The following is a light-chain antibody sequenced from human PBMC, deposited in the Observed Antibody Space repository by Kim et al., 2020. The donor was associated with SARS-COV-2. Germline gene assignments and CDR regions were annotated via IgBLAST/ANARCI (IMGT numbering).Light chain of an antibody. Sequence: SPGERSPPSCRASQSVSSSYLAWDQQKPGQAPRLLIYGVSSRATGTPDRFSGSGSGTDFTLTISRLEPDDFAVYYCQQYARAPDTFGQGTRLEIK. CDR1: QSVSSSY. CDR2: GVS. V-gene: IGKV3-20*01. CDR3: QQYARAPDT. J-gene: IGKJ5*01.